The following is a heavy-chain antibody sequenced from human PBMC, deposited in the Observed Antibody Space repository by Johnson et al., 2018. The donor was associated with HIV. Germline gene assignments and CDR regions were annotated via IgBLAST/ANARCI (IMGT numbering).Heavy chain of an antibody. V-gene: IGHV3-23*04. D-gene: IGHD3-16*01. CDR3: AKRGGVDHRGDQFDI. J-gene: IGHJ3*02. CDR1: GFTFSNCA. Sequence: VQLVESGGGWVQPGGSLRLSCVASGFTFSNCAMNWVRQPPGQGPEWVATVSGGGGITYYADSVKGRFSISRDNSNNTLSLQMDSLGVEDTAVYYVAKRGGVDHRGDQFDIWGQGAIVTVSS. CDR2: VSGGGGIT.